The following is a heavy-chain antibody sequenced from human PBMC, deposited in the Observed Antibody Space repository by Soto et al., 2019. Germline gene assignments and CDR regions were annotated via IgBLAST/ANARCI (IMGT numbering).Heavy chain of an antibody. V-gene: IGHV4-4*02. CDR3: ARDVGNFYDSSPTGQFDF. J-gene: IGHJ4*02. Sequence: PSETLSLTCAVSGDSISRSNWWSWVRQPPGKGLEWTGEIYYSGSINYNPSLKSRVTISVDKSKNQFSLKLSSVTAADTAVYHCARDVGNFYDSSPTGQFDFWGQGTLVTVSS. CDR1: GDSISRSNW. D-gene: IGHD3-22*01. CDR2: IYYSGSI.